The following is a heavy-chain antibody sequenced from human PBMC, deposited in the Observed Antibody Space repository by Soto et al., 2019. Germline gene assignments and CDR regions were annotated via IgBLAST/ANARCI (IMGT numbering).Heavy chain of an antibody. CDR2: IYYSGST. CDR1: GGSISSYY. CDR3: ARSSGGVFIMFDP. Sequence: SETLSLTCTVSGGSISSYYWSWIRQPPGKGLEWIGYIYYSGSTNYNPSLKSRVTISVDTSKNQFSLKLSSVTAADTAVYYCARSSGGVFIMFDPWGQGTLVTVSS. J-gene: IGHJ5*02. D-gene: IGHD3-3*01. V-gene: IGHV4-59*01.